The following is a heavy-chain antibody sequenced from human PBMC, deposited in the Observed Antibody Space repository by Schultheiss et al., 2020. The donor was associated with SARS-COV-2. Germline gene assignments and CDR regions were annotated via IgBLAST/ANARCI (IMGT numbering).Heavy chain of an antibody. Sequence: ASVKVSCKASGYTFTSYAMHWVRQATGQGLEWMGWMNPNSGNTGYAQKFQGRVTMTRNTSISTAYMELSSLRSEDTAVYYCARGGIQLWFGLSRFTGSALRFDPWGQGTLVTVSS. CDR1: GYTFTSYA. J-gene: IGHJ5*02. V-gene: IGHV1-8*02. CDR3: ARGGIQLWFGLSRFTGSALRFDP. CDR2: MNPNSGNT. D-gene: IGHD5-18*01.